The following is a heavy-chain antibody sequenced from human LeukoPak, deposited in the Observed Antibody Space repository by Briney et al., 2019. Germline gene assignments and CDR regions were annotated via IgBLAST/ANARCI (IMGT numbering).Heavy chain of an antibody. Sequence: SETLSLTCTVSGGSISSYYWSWIRQPAGKGLEWIGRVHTVGSADYNPSLESRVTMSLDTSKNPVSLRLTSVTAADTALYYCSRGCTYADFDYWGQGTLVTVSS. CDR1: GGSISSYY. V-gene: IGHV4-4*07. CDR2: VHTVGSA. CDR3: SRGCTYADFDY. D-gene: IGHD5-18*01. J-gene: IGHJ4*02.